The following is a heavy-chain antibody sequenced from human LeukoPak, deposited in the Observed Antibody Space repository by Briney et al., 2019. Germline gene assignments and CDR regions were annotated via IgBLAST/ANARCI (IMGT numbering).Heavy chain of an antibody. CDR2: IYTSGST. CDR1: GGSISSYY. Sequence: SETLSLTCTVSGGSISSYYWSWIRQPAGKGLEWIGRIYTSGSTNYNPSLKSRVTMSVDTSKNQFSLKLSSVTAADTAVYYCARHLYSSSWTPFDYWGQGTLVTVSS. J-gene: IGHJ4*02. D-gene: IGHD6-13*01. V-gene: IGHV4-4*07. CDR3: ARHLYSSSWTPFDY.